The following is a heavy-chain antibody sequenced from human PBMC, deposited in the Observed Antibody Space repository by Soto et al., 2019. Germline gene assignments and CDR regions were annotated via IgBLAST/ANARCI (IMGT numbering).Heavy chain of an antibody. CDR3: ARASPYGDYALDY. Sequence: SETLSLTCTVSGGSISSSSHYWGWIRQPPGKGLEWIGSVHSSGSTYYNPSLRSRVTMSVDTSKNQFSLKLRSVTAADTAVYYCARASPYGDYALDYWGQGTLVTVSS. D-gene: IGHD4-17*01. CDR2: VHSSGST. CDR1: GGSISSSSHY. J-gene: IGHJ4*02. V-gene: IGHV4-39*07.